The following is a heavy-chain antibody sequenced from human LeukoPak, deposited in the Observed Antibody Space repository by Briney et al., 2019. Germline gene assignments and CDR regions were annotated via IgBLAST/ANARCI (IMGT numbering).Heavy chain of an antibody. CDR1: GFTFSSYW. V-gene: IGHV3-7*03. D-gene: IGHD1-26*01. CDR3: AKSTRGPAGYFQH. J-gene: IGHJ1*01. Sequence: GGSLRLSCAASGFTFSSYWMSWVRQAPGRGLEWVANIKQDGSEKHYVDSVKGRFTISRDNSKNTLYLQMNSLRAEDTAVYYCAKSTRGPAGYFQHWGQGTLVTVSS. CDR2: IKQDGSEK.